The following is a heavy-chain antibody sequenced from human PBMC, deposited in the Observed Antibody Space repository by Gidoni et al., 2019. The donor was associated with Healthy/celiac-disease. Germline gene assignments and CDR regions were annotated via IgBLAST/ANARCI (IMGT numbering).Heavy chain of an antibody. CDR2: ISAYNGNT. J-gene: IGHJ4*02. CDR1: GYTFTSHG. CDR3: ARDSTLAHKCLEWLLWDY. Sequence: QVQLVQSGAEVKKPGASVQVSCKASGYTFTSHGISWVRQAPGQGLEWMGWISAYNGNTNYAQKLQGRVTMTTDTSTSTAYMELRSLRSDDTAVYYCARDSTLAHKCLEWLLWDYWGQGTLVTVSS. V-gene: IGHV1-18*01. D-gene: IGHD3-3*01.